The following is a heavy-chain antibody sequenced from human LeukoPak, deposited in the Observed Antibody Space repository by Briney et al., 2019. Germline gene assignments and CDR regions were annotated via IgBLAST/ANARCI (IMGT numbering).Heavy chain of an antibody. CDR3: AREGCSSTSCYGGFDY. J-gene: IGHJ4*02. Sequence: GGSLRLSCAASGFTFDDYGMSWIRQAPGKGLEWVSYISSSGSTIYYADSVKGRFTISRDNAKNSLYLQMNSLRAEDTAVYYCAREGCSSTSCYGGFDYWGQGTLVTVSS. D-gene: IGHD2-2*01. V-gene: IGHV3-11*04. CDR1: GFTFDDYG. CDR2: ISSSGSTI.